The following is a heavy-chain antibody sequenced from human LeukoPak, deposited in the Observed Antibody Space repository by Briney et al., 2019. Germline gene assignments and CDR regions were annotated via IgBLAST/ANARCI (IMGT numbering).Heavy chain of an antibody. Sequence: GASVKVSFKGCGYTFTSYYMHWVGQAPGQGGEGMGIINPSGGSTSYAQKFQGRLTMTRDMSTSTVYMELSSLRSDDTAVYYCARDMVRGAFDIWGQGTMVTVSS. J-gene: IGHJ3*02. CDR3: ARDMVRGAFDI. CDR2: INPSGGST. V-gene: IGHV1-46*01. CDR1: GYTFTSYY. D-gene: IGHD3-10*01.